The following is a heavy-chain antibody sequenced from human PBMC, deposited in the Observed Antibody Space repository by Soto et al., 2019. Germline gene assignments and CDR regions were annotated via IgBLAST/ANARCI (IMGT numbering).Heavy chain of an antibody. CDR3: ARLRTTIFGVAPPYYYYGMDV. CDR1: GGSISSSNW. CDR2: IYHSGST. Sequence: SETLSLTCAVSGGSISSSNWWSWVRPPPGKGLEWIGEIYHSGSTNYNPSLKSRVTISVDKSKNQFSLKLSSVTAADTAVYYCARLRTTIFGVAPPYYYYGMDVWGQGTTVT. J-gene: IGHJ6*02. V-gene: IGHV4-4*02. D-gene: IGHD3-3*01.